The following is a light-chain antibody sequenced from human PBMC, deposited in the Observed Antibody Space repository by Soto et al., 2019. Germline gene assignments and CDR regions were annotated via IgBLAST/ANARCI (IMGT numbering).Light chain of an antibody. Sequence: QSVLTQPPSVSGTPGQRDTISCSGSSSNIESNTVSWYQQLPGTAPKLLIYSNNQRPSGVPDRFSGSKSGASASLAISGLQSEAEADYYCAAWDDSLNEYVFGTGTKLTVL. CDR2: SNN. V-gene: IGLV1-44*01. J-gene: IGLJ1*01. CDR3: AAWDDSLNEYV. CDR1: SSNIESNT.